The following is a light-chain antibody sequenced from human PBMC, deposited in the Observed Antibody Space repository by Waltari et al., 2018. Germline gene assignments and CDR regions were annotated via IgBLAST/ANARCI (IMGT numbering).Light chain of an antibody. J-gene: IGLJ7*01. CDR3: MIWHGSAAV. Sequence: QAVLTQPSSLSATPGASASLTCTLRSGINVGTYRIYWHQQKPGSPPPYLLRYKSDSDKQQGSGVPSRFSGSKDVSANAGILLISGLQSEDEADYYCMIWHGSAAVFGGGTQLTVL. CDR1: SGINVGTYR. V-gene: IGLV5-45*03. CDR2: YKSDSDK.